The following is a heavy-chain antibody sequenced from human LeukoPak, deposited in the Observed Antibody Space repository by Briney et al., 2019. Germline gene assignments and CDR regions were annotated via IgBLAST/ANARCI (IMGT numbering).Heavy chain of an antibody. Sequence: SQTLSLTCTVSGGSISSGSYYWSWIRQAAGKGLGWIGRIYTSGSTNYNPSLKSRVTISVDTSKNQFSLKLSSVTAADTAVYYCAREYYYGSGMDYWGQGTLVTVSS. V-gene: IGHV4-61*02. D-gene: IGHD3-10*01. J-gene: IGHJ4*02. CDR2: IYTSGST. CDR1: GGSISSGSYY. CDR3: AREYYYGSGMDY.